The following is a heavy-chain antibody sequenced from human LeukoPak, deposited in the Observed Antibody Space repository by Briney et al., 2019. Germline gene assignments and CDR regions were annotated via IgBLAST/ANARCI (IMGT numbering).Heavy chain of an antibody. CDR2: ISSSSSTT. CDR1: RFTFSNFW. D-gene: IGHD3-10*01. J-gene: IGHJ4*02. V-gene: IGHV3-48*01. Sequence: GGSLRLSCAASRFTFSNFWMHWVRQAPGKGLEWVSYISSSSSTTYYADSVKGRFTISRDNAKNSLYLQMNSLRAEDTAVYYCAAGPEAVDSWGQGTLVTVSS. CDR3: AAGPEAVDS.